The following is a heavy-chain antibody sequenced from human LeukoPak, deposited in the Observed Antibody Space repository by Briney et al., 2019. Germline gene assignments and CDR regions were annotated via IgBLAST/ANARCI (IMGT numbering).Heavy chain of an antibody. CDR1: GYSISSGYY. CDR3: ASSSSRVPAAGIFDY. V-gene: IGHV4-38-2*02. CDR2: IYHSGST. J-gene: IGHJ4*02. D-gene: IGHD6-13*01. Sequence: SETLSLTCTVSGYSISSGYYWGWIRQPPGKGLEWIGSIYHSGSTYYNPSLKSRVTISVDTSKNQFSLKLSSVTAADTAVYYCASSSSRVPAAGIFDYWGQGTLVTVSS.